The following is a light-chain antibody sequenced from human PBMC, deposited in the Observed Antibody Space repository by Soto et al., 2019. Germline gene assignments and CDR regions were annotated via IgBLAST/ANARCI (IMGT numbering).Light chain of an antibody. J-gene: IGLJ2*01. V-gene: IGLV1-47*01. CDR1: RSNIGSNY. CDR2: RNN. Sequence: QSVLTQPPSASGTLGQRVTISCSGSRSNIGSNYVFWYQHLQGTAPKLLIYRNNQWPSGVPDRFSGSKSGTSASLAISGLRSEDGADYYCSAWDDNLSALRFGGGTQLTVL. CDR3: SAWDDNLSALR.